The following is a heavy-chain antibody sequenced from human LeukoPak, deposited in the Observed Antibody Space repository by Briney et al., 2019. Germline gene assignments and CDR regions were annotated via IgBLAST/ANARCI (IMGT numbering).Heavy chain of an antibody. CDR1: GYTFTSYD. D-gene: IGHD3-22*01. V-gene: IGHV1-8*03. CDR3: ARASEDYYDSSGYLDPAAFDI. CDR2: MNPNSGNT. J-gene: IGHJ3*02. Sequence: ASVKVSCKASGYTFTSYDINWVRQATGQGLEWVGWMNPNSGNTGYAQKFQGRVTITRNTSISTAYMELSSLRSEDTAVYYCARASEDYYDSSGYLDPAAFDIWGQGTMVTVSS.